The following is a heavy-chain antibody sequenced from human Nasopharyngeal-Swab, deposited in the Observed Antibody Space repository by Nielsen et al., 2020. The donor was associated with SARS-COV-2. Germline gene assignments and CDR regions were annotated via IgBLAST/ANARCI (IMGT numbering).Heavy chain of an antibody. D-gene: IGHD3-10*01. V-gene: IGHV3-33*01. CDR2: IWYDRSNK. J-gene: IGHJ6*02. CDR3: ARNLRDGSWSYYIWVGLDYYYGMDV. CDR1: GFTFSSYG. Sequence: GESLKISCAASGFTFSSYGMHWVRQAPGKGLEWVAVIWYDRSNKYYADSVKGRFTISRDNSKNTLYLQMNSLRAEDTAVYYCARNLRDGSWSYYIWVGLDYYYGMDVWGQGTTVTVSS.